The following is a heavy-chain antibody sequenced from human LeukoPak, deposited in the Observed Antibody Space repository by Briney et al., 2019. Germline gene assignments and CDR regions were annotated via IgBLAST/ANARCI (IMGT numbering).Heavy chain of an antibody. CDR1: GFTFSRYG. CDR2: ISYDGSNK. Sequence: PGGSLRLSCAASGFTFSRYGMHWVRQAPGKGLEWVTAISYDGSNKYYADSVKGRFTISRDNSKNTLYLQMNSLRAEDTAIYYCAKEYTGTFSPFPSYFDNWGQGTLVTVSS. J-gene: IGHJ4*02. CDR3: AKEYTGTFSPFPSYFDN. D-gene: IGHD1-26*01. V-gene: IGHV3-30*04.